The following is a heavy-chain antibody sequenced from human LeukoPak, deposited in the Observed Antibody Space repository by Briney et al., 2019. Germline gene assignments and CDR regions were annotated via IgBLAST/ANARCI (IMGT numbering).Heavy chain of an antibody. J-gene: IGHJ6*04. CDR3: AKGRRSSGWPMDV. CDR1: GFTFSSYW. D-gene: IGHD6-19*01. CDR2: IKQDGSEK. V-gene: IGHV3-7*03. Sequence: PGGSLRLSCAASGFTFSSYWMTWVRQAPGKGLEWVANIKQDGSEKYYVDSVKGRFTISRDNAKNSLYLQMNSLRAEDTAVYYCAKGRRSSGWPMDVWGKGTTVTVSS.